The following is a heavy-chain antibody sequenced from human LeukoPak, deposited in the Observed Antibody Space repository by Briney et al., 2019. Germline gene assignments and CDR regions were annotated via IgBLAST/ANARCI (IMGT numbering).Heavy chain of an antibody. Sequence: KPSETLSLTCTVSGGSMSSSSYYWGWIRQPPGKGLEWIGSIYYSGSTYYNPSLKSRVTISVDTSKNQFSLKLSSVTAADTAVYYCARLGADDYVWGSYRYALDYWGQGTLVTVSS. CDR3: ARLGADDYVWGSYRYALDY. CDR1: GGSMSSSSYY. D-gene: IGHD3-16*02. CDR2: IYYSGST. V-gene: IGHV4-39*01. J-gene: IGHJ4*02.